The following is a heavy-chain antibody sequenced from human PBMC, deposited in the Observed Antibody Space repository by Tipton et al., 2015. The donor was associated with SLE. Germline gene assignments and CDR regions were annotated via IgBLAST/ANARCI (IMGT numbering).Heavy chain of an antibody. CDR3: AREFRDNFDY. V-gene: IGHV3-48*01. Sequence: SLRLSCAASGFTFSSYSMNWVRQAPGKGLEWVSYISSGSSTIYYADSVKGRFTISRDNAKNSLYLQMNSLRAEDTAVYYCAREFRDNFDYWGQGTLVTVSS. CDR1: GFTFSSYS. J-gene: IGHJ4*02. CDR2: ISSGSSTI.